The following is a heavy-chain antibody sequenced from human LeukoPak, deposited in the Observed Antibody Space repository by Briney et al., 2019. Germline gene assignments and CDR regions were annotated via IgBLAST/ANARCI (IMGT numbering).Heavy chain of an antibody. CDR3: ARGAHKQDDYGGFFDY. V-gene: IGHV3-30*04. CDR1: GFTFSSYS. D-gene: IGHD4-23*01. Sequence: GGSLRLSCEVSGFTFSSYSMHCVRQAPGKGLEWVAVISSDGSKKDYADSVKGRFTISRDNSKNTLYLQMNSLRAEDTAVYYCARGAHKQDDYGGFFDYWGQGTLVTVSS. J-gene: IGHJ4*02. CDR2: ISSDGSKK.